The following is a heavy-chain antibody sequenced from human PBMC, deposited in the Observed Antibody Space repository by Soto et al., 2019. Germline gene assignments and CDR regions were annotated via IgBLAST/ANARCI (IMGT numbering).Heavy chain of an antibody. D-gene: IGHD7-27*01. J-gene: IGHJ4*02. CDR1: GFTFSSYA. CDR2: IGGSGGST. V-gene: IGHV3-23*01. Sequence: GGSLRLSCAASGFTFSSYAMSWVRQAPGKGLEWVSVIGGSGGSTYYANSVKGRFTISRDNSKNTLYLQMNSLRAEDTAVYYCARDNRGTFDYWGQRALVTVSS. CDR3: ARDNRGTFDY.